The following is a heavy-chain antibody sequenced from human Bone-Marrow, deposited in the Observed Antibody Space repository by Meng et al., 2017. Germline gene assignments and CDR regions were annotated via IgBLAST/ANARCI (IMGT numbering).Heavy chain of an antibody. J-gene: IGHJ4*02. D-gene: IGHD4-11*01. CDR1: GGSFSDYY. V-gene: IGHV4-34*01. CDR2: INHSGST. Sequence: QVTRQEWGAGLLKPSETLSLTCVVSGGSFSDYYWSWIRQRPGKGMEWIGEINHSGSTNYNPSLEGRATISVDTSQNNLSLRLSSETAADSAVYYCARGPTTMAHDFDYWGQGTLVTVSS. CDR3: ARGPTTMAHDFDY.